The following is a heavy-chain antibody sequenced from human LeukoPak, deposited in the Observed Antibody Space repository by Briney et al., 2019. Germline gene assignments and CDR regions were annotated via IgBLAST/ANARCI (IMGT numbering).Heavy chain of an antibody. J-gene: IGHJ3*02. CDR1: GFTFSSYA. CDR2: ISHDGSNK. D-gene: IGHD3-22*01. CDR3: TREGWSSGHAGSFDI. Sequence: GGSLRLSCAASGFTFSSYAMSWVRQAPGKGLEWVALISHDGSNKQYADSVKGRFTISRDDSESTVYLDVDSLRTEDTAIFYCTREGWSSGHAGSFDIWGQGTMVTVSS. V-gene: IGHV3-30*03.